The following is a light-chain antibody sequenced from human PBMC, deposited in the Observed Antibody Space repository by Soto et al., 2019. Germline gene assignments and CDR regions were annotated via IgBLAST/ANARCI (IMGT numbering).Light chain of an antibody. CDR2: GAS. J-gene: IGKJ1*01. CDR3: QQYNNWPPMA. V-gene: IGKV3-15*01. Sequence: EIVMTQSPATLSVSPGERATLSCRASQCVSSNLAWYQQKPGQAPRLLIYGASTRATGIPARFSGSGSGTEFTLTISSLQSEDFAVYYCQQYNNWPPMAFGKGTKVEIK. CDR1: QCVSSN.